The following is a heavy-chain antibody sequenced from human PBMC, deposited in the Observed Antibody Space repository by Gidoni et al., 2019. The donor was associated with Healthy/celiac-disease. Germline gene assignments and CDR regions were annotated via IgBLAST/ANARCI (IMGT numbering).Heavy chain of an antibody. CDR3: ARYGEVGATLNYYYYGMDV. Sequence: QVQLVQSGAEVKKPGSSVKVSCKASGGTFSSHAISWVRQAPGQGLEWMGGIIPIFVTANYAQKFQGRVTITADESTSTAYMELSSLRSEDTAVYYCARYGEVGATLNYYYYGMDVWCQGTTVTVSS. CDR1: GGTFSSHA. CDR2: IIPIFVTA. J-gene: IGHJ6*02. D-gene: IGHD1-26*01. V-gene: IGHV1-69*01.